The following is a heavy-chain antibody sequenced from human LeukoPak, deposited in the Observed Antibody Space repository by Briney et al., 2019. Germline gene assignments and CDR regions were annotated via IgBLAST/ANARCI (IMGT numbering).Heavy chain of an antibody. CDR2: IYSGGST. CDR1: GFTVSSDY. J-gene: IGHJ5*02. Sequence: PGLSLRLSCAASGFTVSSDYMSWVRQAPGKGLEWVPVIYSGGSTHYADSVKRRLPIHRDNSQHTVYLQMHSLRFEDTAMYHCARNWFDPWGQGTLVTVSS. V-gene: IGHV3-53*05. CDR3: ARNWFDP.